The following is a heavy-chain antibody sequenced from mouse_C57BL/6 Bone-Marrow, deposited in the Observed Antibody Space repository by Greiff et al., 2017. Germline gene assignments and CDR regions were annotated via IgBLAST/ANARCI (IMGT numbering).Heavy chain of an antibody. CDR1: GYTFTDSY. V-gene: IGHV1-75*01. CDR3: AREGLRQEDWYFDV. J-gene: IGHJ1*03. D-gene: IGHD2-4*01. Sequence: QVQLQQSGPELVKPGASVKISCKASGYTFTDSYINWVKQRPGQGLEWIGWIFPGSGSTYYNEKFKGKATLTVDKSSSTAYMLLSSLTSEDSAVYFCAREGLRQEDWYFDVWGTGTTVTVSS. CDR2: IFPGSGST.